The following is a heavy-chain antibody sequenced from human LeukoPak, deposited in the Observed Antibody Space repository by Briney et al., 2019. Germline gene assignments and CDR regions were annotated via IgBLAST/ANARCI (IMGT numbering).Heavy chain of an antibody. Sequence: GGSLRLSCAASGFTFSSYAMSWVRQAPGKGLEWVSTITASGGSTYYADSVKGRFTISRDNAKNSLYLQMNSLRAEDTAVYYCARDLAAARRTDFWGQGTLVTVSS. V-gene: IGHV3-23*01. CDR1: GFTFSSYA. CDR2: ITASGGST. J-gene: IGHJ4*02. CDR3: ARDLAAARRTDF. D-gene: IGHD6-13*01.